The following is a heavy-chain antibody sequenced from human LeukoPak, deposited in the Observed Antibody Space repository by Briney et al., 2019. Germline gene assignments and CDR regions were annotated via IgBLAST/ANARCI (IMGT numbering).Heavy chain of an antibody. V-gene: IGHV3-21*01. J-gene: IGHJ4*02. CDR3: ASRGPYYYDSSGYYALRVWFDY. D-gene: IGHD3-22*01. CDR2: IGSSSSYI. Sequence: NAGGSLRLSCAASGFTFSSYSMNWVRQAPGKGLEWVSSIGSSSSYIYYADSVKGRFTISRDNAKNSLYLQMNSLRAEDTAVYYCASRGPYYYDSSGYYALRVWFDYWGQGTLVTVSS. CDR1: GFTFSSYS.